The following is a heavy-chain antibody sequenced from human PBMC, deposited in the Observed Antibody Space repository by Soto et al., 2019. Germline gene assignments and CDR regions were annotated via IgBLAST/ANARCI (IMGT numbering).Heavy chain of an antibody. Sequence: GESLKISCKASGYSFTNYWIGWVRQMPGKGLEWMGTIYPGDSDTRYSPSFQGQVTFSVDKSINTAYLHWTSLKASDTAIYYCAVQHPLDSSAWYNWGQGTLVTVSS. CDR2: IYPGDSDT. CDR3: AVQHPLDSSAWYN. J-gene: IGHJ4*02. V-gene: IGHV5-51*01. CDR1: GYSFTNYW. D-gene: IGHD6-19*01.